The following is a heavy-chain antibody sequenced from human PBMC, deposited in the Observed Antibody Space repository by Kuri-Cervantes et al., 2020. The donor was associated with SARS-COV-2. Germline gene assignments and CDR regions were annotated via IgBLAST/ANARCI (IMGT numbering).Heavy chain of an antibody. J-gene: IGHJ3*02. CDR3: ARDAKYGSGSSDDAFDI. CDR2: ISAYNGNT. D-gene: IGHD3-10*01. CDR1: GYTFTSYG. Sequence: ASVKVSCKASGYTFTSYGISWVRQAPGQGLEWMGWISAYNGNTNYAQKLQGRVTMTTDTSTSTAYMELRSLRSGDTAVYYCARDAKYGSGSSDDAFDIWGQGTMVTVSS. V-gene: IGHV1-18*01.